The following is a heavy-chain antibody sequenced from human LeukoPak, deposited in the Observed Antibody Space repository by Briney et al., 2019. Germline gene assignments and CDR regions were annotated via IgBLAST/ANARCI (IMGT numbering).Heavy chain of an antibody. J-gene: IGHJ4*02. Sequence: ASVKVSCKASGYTFTGYYIHWVRQAPGQGLEWMGWINPNTGDTNYAQKFQGRVTLTRDTSINTAYMELSRLRSDDTAVYYCARDRGGYGYFDYWGQGTLVTVSS. D-gene: IGHD5-12*01. CDR2: INPNTGDT. CDR1: GYTFTGYY. V-gene: IGHV1-2*02. CDR3: ARDRGGYGYFDY.